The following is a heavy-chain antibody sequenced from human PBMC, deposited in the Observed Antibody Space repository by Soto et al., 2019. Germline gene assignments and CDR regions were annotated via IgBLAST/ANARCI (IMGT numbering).Heavy chain of an antibody. V-gene: IGHV4-34*01. CDR3: ARETSQNVYSHYGMDV. CDR2: INDSGTT. CDR1: GWSFSCFY. J-gene: IGHJ6*02. Sequence: SETLSLTCAIYGWSFSCFYWIGIRQPPGKGLEWIGEINDSGTTNYNPSLKSRVTISADTSKTHFSLRLTSVTAADTAVYYCARETSQNVYSHYGMDVWGQGTTVTVSS.